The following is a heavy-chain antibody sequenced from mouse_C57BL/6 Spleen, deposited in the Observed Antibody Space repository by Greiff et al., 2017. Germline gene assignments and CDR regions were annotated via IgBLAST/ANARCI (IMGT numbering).Heavy chain of an antibody. J-gene: IGHJ4*01. Sequence: VQLQQSGPVLVKPGASVKMSCKASGYTFTDYYMNWVKQSHGKSLEWIGVINPYNGGTSYNQKFKGKATLTVDKSSSTAYMELNSLTSEDSAVYYCARFYSKNYYAMDYWGQGTSVTVSS. V-gene: IGHV1-19*01. CDR2: INPYNGGT. CDR1: GYTFTDYY. CDR3: ARFYSKNYYAMDY. D-gene: IGHD2-5*01.